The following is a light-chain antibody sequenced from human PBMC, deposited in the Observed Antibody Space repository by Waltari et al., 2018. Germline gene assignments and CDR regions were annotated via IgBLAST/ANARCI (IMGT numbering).Light chain of an antibody. CDR2: RAS. Sequence: DIQMTQSPSTLSASVGDRVTIPCRASQSVRTFLAWYQQKPGKAPKLLIYRASTLESGVPSRFAGSGSETEFTLTISGLQPDDFATYYCQQYNHYSWTFGQGTEVDIK. CDR3: QQYNHYSWT. CDR1: QSVRTF. V-gene: IGKV1-5*03. J-gene: IGKJ1*01.